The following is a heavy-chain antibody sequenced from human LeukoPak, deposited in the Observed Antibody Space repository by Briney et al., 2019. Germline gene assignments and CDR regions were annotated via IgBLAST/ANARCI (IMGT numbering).Heavy chain of an antibody. V-gene: IGHV3-7*01. J-gene: IGHJ4*02. CDR1: GFTFSNYW. CDR2: IKQDGSEK. D-gene: IGHD5-18*01. Sequence: GGSLRLSCAASGFTFSNYWMSWVRQARGKGLEWVANIKQDGSEKYCVDSVKGRFTISRDNAKNSLYLQMNSLRAEDTAVYYCARDRWGYSYGGDWGQGTLVTVSS. CDR3: ARDRWGYSYGGD.